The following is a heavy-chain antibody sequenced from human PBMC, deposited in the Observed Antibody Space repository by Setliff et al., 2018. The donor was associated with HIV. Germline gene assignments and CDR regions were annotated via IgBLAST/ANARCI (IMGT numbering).Heavy chain of an antibody. CDR1: GDSISSSSYY. V-gene: IGHV4-39*07. D-gene: IGHD7-27*01. CDR2: IYYSGST. CDR3: ARGAGDRGDAFDV. Sequence: PSETLSLTCTVSGDSISSSSYYWGRIRQPPGKGLEWIGSIYYSGSTFYNPSLKSRVTISIDTSKNQFSLKLSFVTAADTAVYYCARGAGDRGDAFDVWGQGTMVTVSS. J-gene: IGHJ3*01.